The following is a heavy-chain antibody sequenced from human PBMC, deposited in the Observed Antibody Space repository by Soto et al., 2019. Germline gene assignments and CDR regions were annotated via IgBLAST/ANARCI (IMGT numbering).Heavy chain of an antibody. V-gene: IGHV1-18*01. CDR3: ARERPHYDFWSGYPYLDY. D-gene: IGHD3-3*01. Sequence: ASVKVSFKASGYTFTSYGISWVRQAPGQGLEWMGWISAYNGNTNYAQKLQGRVTMTTDTSTSTAYMELRSLRSDDTAVYYCARERPHYDFWSGYPYLDYWGQGTLVTVSS. CDR1: GYTFTSYG. J-gene: IGHJ4*02. CDR2: ISAYNGNT.